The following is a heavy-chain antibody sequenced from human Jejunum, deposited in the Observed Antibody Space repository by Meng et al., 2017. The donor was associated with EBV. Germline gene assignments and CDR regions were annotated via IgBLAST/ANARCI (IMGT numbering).Heavy chain of an antibody. D-gene: IGHD2-21*02. V-gene: IGHV7-4-1*02. CDR3: ASGISTATFGY. CDR2: INTRTGNP. CDR1: GYTFSRYA. J-gene: IGHJ4*02. Sequence: QVQLVQSGSELKKPGXSVKVSCKASGYTFSRYAMNWVRQAPGQGLEWMGWINTRTGNPAYAQGFTGRFVFSLDTSVSTAYLQISSLKAEDTAVYYCASGISTATFGYWGQGTLVTVSS.